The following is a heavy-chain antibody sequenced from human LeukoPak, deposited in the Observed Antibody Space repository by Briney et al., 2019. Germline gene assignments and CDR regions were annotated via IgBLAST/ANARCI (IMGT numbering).Heavy chain of an antibody. CDR3: ARAATIFGVVRDAFDI. J-gene: IGHJ3*02. V-gene: IGHV1-46*01. D-gene: IGHD3-3*01. CDR2: INPSGGST. Sequence: ASVKVSYKASGYTFTSYYMHWVRQAPGQGLEWMGIINPSGGSTSYAQKFQGRVTMTRDTSTSTVYMELSSLRSEDTAVYYCARAATIFGVVRDAFDIWGQGTMVTVSS. CDR1: GYTFTSYY.